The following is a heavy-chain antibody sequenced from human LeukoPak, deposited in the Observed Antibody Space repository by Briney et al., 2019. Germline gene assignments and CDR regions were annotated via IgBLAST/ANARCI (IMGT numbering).Heavy chain of an antibody. CDR1: GFTFSSYA. J-gene: IGHJ4*02. Sequence: PGGSLRLSCTASGFTFSSYAMSWVRQAPGKGLEWVSSISDSGDSPYYADSVKGLFTISRDNSKNTLYLQMNSLRAEDTAVYYCTTAPLVVVPAAISSDYWGQGTLVTVSS. CDR3: TTAPLVVVPAAISSDY. D-gene: IGHD2-2*02. V-gene: IGHV3-23*01. CDR2: ISDSGDSP.